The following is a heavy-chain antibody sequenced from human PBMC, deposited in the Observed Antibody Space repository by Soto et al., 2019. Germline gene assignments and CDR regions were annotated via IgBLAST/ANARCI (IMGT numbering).Heavy chain of an antibody. CDR3: ARVSMYNKDRPYYYGMDV. V-gene: IGHV3-23*01. CDR2: ISGSGDST. CDR1: GFTFSSYA. D-gene: IGHD1-20*01. J-gene: IGHJ6*02. Sequence: GGSLRLSCAASGFTFSSYAMSWVRQAPGKGLEWVSTISGSGDSTYYADSVKGRFTISRDNSKNTLYLQMNGLRSEDTAVYYCARVSMYNKDRPYYYGMDVWGQGTTVTVSS.